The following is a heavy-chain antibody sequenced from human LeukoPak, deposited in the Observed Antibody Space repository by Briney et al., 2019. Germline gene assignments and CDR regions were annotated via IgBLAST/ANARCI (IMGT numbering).Heavy chain of an antibody. Sequence: GGSLRLSCAASGFTFSSYGMHWVRQAPGKGLEWVAAISYDGSYKYYADTVKGRFTISRDNSKNTLFLQMNSLSDDDTAVYSCARITSFYYFDYWGQRTLVTVSS. D-gene: IGHD1-20*01. J-gene: IGHJ4*02. V-gene: IGHV3-30*19. CDR3: ARITSFYYFDY. CDR1: GFTFSSYG. CDR2: ISYDGSYK.